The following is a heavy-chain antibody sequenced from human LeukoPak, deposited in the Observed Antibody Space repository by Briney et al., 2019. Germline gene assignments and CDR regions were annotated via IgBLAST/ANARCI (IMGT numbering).Heavy chain of an antibody. CDR2: IYYSGST. V-gene: IGHV4-39*07. D-gene: IGHD2-2*01. Sequence: SETLSLTCTVSGGSISSSSYYWGWIRQPPGKGLEWIGSIYYSGSTYYNPPLKSRVTISVDTSRNQFSLKLSSVTAADTAVYYCARADIVVVPAAFDYWGQGTLVTVSS. CDR1: GGSISSSSYY. CDR3: ARADIVVVPAAFDY. J-gene: IGHJ4*02.